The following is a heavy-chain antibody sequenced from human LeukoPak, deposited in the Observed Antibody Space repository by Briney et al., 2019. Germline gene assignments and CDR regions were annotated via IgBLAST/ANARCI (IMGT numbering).Heavy chain of an antibody. CDR2: ISGSGGST. D-gene: IGHD6-19*01. J-gene: IGHJ4*02. V-gene: IGHV3-23*01. CDR1: GFTFSSYA. Sequence: GGSLRLSCAVSGFTFSSYAMSWVRQAPGKGLEWGSTISGSGGSTYYADSVKGRFTISRDNSKNTLYLQMNSLRAEDTAVYYCANNGGVAVAGSFDYWGQGTLVTVSS. CDR3: ANNGGVAVAGSFDY.